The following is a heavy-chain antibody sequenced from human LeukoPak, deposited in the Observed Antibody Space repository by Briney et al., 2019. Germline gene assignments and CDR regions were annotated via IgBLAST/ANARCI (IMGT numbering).Heavy chain of an antibody. D-gene: IGHD5-24*01. Sequence: GGSLRLSCAASGFTVSGNYMSWVRHTPGKGLEWVSLIYSGGSTYYADSVKGRFTISRDNSKNTLYLQMNSLRAEDTAVYYCASRDKGYYYGMDVWGQGTTVTVSS. CDR2: IYSGGST. J-gene: IGHJ6*02. CDR1: GFTVSGNY. V-gene: IGHV3-66*01. CDR3: ASRDKGYYYGMDV.